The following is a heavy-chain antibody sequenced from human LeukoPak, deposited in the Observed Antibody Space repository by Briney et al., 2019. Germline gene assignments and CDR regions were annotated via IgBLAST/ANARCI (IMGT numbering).Heavy chain of an antibody. CDR3: ARDGAAAVAGAV. V-gene: IGHV3-7*04. D-gene: IGHD6-19*01. CDR2: IKEDGSEK. Sequence: PGGSLRLSCVASGFMFRDYSMSWVRQAPGKGLEWVANIKEDGSEKNYVDSVKGRFTISRDNGKNSVYLQMNSLRAEDTGVYYCARDGAAAVAGAVWGQGTLVLVSS. CDR1: GFMFRDYS. J-gene: IGHJ4*02.